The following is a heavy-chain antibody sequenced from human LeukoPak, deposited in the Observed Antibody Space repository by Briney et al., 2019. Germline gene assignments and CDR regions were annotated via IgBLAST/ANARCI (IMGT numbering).Heavy chain of an antibody. CDR2: IYYSGST. V-gene: IGHV4-38-2*02. CDR1: GYSISRGYY. D-gene: IGHD3-22*01. CDR3: AKTRRKMLEMGSGYYYAPNCYYYMDV. Sequence: SETVPLTYTVSGYSISRGYYWGWMRQPPGKGREWIGSIYYSGSTYYTPSLKSRATISGDTSKTQFSMKLSSVRAADTAVYYCAKTRRKMLEMGSGYYYAPNCYYYMDVWGKGTTVTVSS. J-gene: IGHJ6*03.